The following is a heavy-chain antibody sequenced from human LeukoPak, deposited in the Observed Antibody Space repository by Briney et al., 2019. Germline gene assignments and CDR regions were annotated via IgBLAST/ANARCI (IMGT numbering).Heavy chain of an antibody. CDR3: ARAQGVVVVAANYDY. V-gene: IGHV1-69*02. CDR1: GGTFSSYT. J-gene: IGHJ4*02. Sequence: SVKVSCKASGGTFSSYTISWVRQAPGQGLEWMGRIIPILGIANYAQKFQGRVTITADKSTSTAYMELSSLRSGDTAVYYCARAQGVVVVAANYDYWGQGTLVTVSS. D-gene: IGHD2-15*01. CDR2: IIPILGIA.